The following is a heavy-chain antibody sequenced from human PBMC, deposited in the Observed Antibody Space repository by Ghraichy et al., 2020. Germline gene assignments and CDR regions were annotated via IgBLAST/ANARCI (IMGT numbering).Heavy chain of an antibody. CDR3: ARDPGYCSGGHCYYTAFDI. D-gene: IGHD2-15*01. Sequence: GGSLRLSCPASGFTFISYSMHWVRQAPGKGLEWVSSIDSSSSYIYYADSVEGRFTVSRDNAKNSVYLQMNSLRAEDTAVYYCARDPGYCSGGHCYYTAFDIWGQGTMVTVSS. CDR2: IDSSSSYI. CDR1: GFTFISYS. V-gene: IGHV3-21*01. J-gene: IGHJ3*02.